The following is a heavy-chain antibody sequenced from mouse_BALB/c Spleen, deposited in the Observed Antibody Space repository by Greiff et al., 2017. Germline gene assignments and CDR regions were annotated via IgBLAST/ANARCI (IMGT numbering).Heavy chain of an antibody. Sequence: EVNLVESGGGLVQPGGSLKLSCAASGFTFSSYGMSWVRQTPDKRLELVATINSNGGSTYYPDSVKGRFTISRDKAKNTLYLQMSSLKSEDTAMYYCARDWGYWYFDVWGAGTTVTVSS. CDR3: ARDWGYWYFDV. CDR2: INSNGGST. J-gene: IGHJ1*01. V-gene: IGHV5-6-3*01. CDR1: GFTFSSYG.